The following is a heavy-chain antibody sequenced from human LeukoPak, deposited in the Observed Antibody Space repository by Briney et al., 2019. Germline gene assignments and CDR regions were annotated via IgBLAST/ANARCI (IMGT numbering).Heavy chain of an antibody. CDR3: ARHGVSSYYYDSTAFDI. V-gene: IGHV4-59*08. D-gene: IGHD3-22*01. Sequence: SETLSLTCTVSGGSISSYYWSWIQQPPGKGLEWIGYIYYSGSTNYNPSLKSRVTISVDTSKNQFSLKLSSVTAADTAVYYCARHGVSSYYYDSTAFDIWGQGTMLTVSS. CDR1: GGSISSYY. J-gene: IGHJ3*02. CDR2: IYYSGST.